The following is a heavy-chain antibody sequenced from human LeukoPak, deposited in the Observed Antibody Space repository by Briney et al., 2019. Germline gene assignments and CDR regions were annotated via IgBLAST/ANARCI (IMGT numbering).Heavy chain of an antibody. CDR1: GGSISGFY. CDR3: ARDLVSSHWFDP. V-gene: IGHV4-59*01. Sequence: SETLSLTCTVSGGSISGFYWSWIRQSPGKGLEWIGFISYSGSTNYNPSLKSRVTISVDMSKNQFSLKLSSVTAADTAVYYCARDLVSSHWFDPWGQGTPVTVSS. J-gene: IGHJ5*02. CDR2: ISYSGST. D-gene: IGHD2-8*01.